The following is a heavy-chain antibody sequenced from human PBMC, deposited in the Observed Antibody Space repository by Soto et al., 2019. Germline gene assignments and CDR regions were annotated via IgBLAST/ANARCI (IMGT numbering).Heavy chain of an antibody. J-gene: IGHJ4*02. D-gene: IGHD4-4*01. Sequence: SETLSLTCAVYCGSFSGYYWSWIRQPPGKGLEWIGEINHSGSTNYNPSLKSRVTMSVDTSKNQFSLKLSSVTAADTAVYYCARHYREYFDYWGQGTLVTSPQ. CDR2: INHSGST. CDR3: ARHYREYFDY. CDR1: CGSFSGYY. V-gene: IGHV4-34*01.